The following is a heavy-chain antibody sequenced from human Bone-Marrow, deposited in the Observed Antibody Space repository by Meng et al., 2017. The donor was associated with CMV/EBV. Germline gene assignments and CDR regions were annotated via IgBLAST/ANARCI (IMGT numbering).Heavy chain of an antibody. D-gene: IGHD3-3*01. V-gene: IGHV4-39*07. CDR2: IYYSGST. Sequence: YYWGWIRQPPGKGLEWIGSIYYSGSTDYNPSLKSRVTISVDTSKSQFSLKLSSVTAADTAVYYCARTEGRITIFGVVIKTPKYYFDYWGQGTLVTVSS. CDR3: ARTEGRITIFGVVIKTPKYYFDY. J-gene: IGHJ4*02. CDR1: YY.